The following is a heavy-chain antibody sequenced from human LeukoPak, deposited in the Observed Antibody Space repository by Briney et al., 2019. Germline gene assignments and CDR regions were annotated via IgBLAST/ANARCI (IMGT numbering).Heavy chain of an antibody. V-gene: IGHV4-38-2*02. D-gene: IGHD5-12*01. CDR3: ARGPSGYHNT. CDR1: GYSINNGYY. Sequence: PSETLSLTCTVSGYSINNGYYWGWIRQPPGKGLEWIGSIYHSGSTYYKPSLKSRVTISVDTSKNQFSLKLSSVTAADTAVYYCARGPSGYHNTGGQGTLVTVSS. J-gene: IGHJ4*02. CDR2: IYHSGST.